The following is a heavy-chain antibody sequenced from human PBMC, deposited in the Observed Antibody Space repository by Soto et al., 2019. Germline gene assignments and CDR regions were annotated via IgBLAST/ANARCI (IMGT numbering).Heavy chain of an antibody. V-gene: IGHV3-21*01. CDR2: ISSSSSYI. Sequence: GGSLRLSCAASGFTFSSYSMNWVRQAPGKGLEWVSSISSSSSYIYYADSVKGRFTISRDNAKNSLYLQMNSLRAEDTAVYYCAREHDFWSGYQPNTFDYWGQGTLVTVSS. CDR3: AREHDFWSGYQPNTFDY. J-gene: IGHJ4*02. CDR1: GFTFSSYS. D-gene: IGHD3-3*01.